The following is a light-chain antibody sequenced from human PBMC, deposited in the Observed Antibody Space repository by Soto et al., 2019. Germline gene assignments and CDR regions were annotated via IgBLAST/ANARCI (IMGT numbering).Light chain of an antibody. CDR3: GSLDSSLSAYV. J-gene: IGLJ1*01. CDR1: SSNIGGNS. Sequence: QSVLTQPPSVSAAPGQKVTISGSGSSSNIGGNSVSWYQQLPGTAPKLLIYDDNKRPSGIPDRFSGSKSGTSATLGITGFQTGDEADYYCGSLDSSLSAYVFGTGTKVTVL. CDR2: DDN. V-gene: IGLV1-51*01.